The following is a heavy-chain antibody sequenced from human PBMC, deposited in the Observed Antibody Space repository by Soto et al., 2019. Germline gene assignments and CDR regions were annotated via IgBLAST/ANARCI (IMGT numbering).Heavy chain of an antibody. CDR3: ARTSLAYCGGDCRAFFDY. Sequence: LRLSCAASGFTFSSYAMHWVRQAPGKGLEWVAVISYDGSNKYYADSVKGRFTISRDNSKNTLYLQMNSLRAEDTAVYYCARTSLAYCGGDCRAFFDYWGQGTLVTVSS. D-gene: IGHD2-21*02. CDR2: ISYDGSNK. J-gene: IGHJ4*02. CDR1: GFTFSSYA. V-gene: IGHV3-30-3*01.